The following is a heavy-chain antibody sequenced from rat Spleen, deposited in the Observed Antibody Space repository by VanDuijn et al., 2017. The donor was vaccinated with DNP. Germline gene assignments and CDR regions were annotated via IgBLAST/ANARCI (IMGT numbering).Heavy chain of an antibody. D-gene: IGHD1-12*03. Sequence: EVQLQESGPGLVKPSQSLSLTCSVTGYSITGNYWGWIRQFPGDKMEWIGYINHSGKTGYNPSLKSRISITRDTSKNQFFLHLNSVTTEDTATYYCARGNDGYFPNWYFDFWGPGTMVTVSS. CDR3: ARGNDGYFPNWYFDF. CDR1: GYSITGNY. J-gene: IGHJ1*01. V-gene: IGHV3-1*01. CDR2: INHSGKT.